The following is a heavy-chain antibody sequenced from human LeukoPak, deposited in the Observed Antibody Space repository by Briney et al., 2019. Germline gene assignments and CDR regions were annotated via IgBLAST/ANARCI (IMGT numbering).Heavy chain of an antibody. Sequence: GSLRLSCAASGFDFNDFAMTWVRQAPGKGLEWVSSMSGSGDTTQYAPSVKGRFTISRDNAKKTLYLEMNSLRVEDTAIYYCAKDHVGIAMIVVVLDSWGQGTLVTVSS. V-gene: IGHV3-23*01. CDR2: MSGSGDTT. J-gene: IGHJ4*02. CDR3: AKDHVGIAMIVVVLDS. D-gene: IGHD3-22*01. CDR1: GFDFNDFA.